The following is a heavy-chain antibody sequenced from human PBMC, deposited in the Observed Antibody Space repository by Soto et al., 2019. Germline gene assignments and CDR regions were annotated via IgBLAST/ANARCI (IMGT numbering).Heavy chain of an antibody. D-gene: IGHD4-17*01. Sequence: EVQLVESGGGLVKPGGSLRLSCAASGFTFSVYSMTWVRQAPGKGLEWVSSVSTGSRYIYYADSVKGRFTISRDNAKNSLFLQMNSLRAEDTAVYYCARDRGDSTVTTVMQVWRQGTMVTVSS. J-gene: IGHJ3*01. CDR3: ARDRGDSTVTTVMQV. V-gene: IGHV3-21*01. CDR1: GFTFSVYS. CDR2: VSTGSRYI.